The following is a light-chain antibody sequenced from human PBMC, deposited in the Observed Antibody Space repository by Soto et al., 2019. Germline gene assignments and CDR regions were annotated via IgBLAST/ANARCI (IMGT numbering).Light chain of an antibody. CDR3: QQYGSSPLT. J-gene: IGKJ4*01. CDR1: QSVTSSY. Sequence: EIVLTQSPGTLSLSPGKRATLSCRASQSVTSSYLAWYQQKPGQTPRLVIFDASTRATGIPDRFSGSGSGTEFTITSSRLEPEDFAVYYCQQYGSSPLTFGGGTKVEIK. V-gene: IGKV3-20*01. CDR2: DAS.